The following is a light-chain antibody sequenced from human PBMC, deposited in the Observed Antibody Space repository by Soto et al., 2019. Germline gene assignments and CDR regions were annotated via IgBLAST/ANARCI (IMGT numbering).Light chain of an antibody. Sequence: EIVMTQSPATLSVSPGERATLSCRASQSVSSNLAWYQQKPGQAPSLLIYGASTRATGIPARFSGSGSGTEFTLTISRLQSEDFAVYYCQQYNNWPPWTFGQGTKVDNK. CDR2: GAS. CDR3: QQYNNWPPWT. J-gene: IGKJ1*01. CDR1: QSVSSN. V-gene: IGKV3-15*01.